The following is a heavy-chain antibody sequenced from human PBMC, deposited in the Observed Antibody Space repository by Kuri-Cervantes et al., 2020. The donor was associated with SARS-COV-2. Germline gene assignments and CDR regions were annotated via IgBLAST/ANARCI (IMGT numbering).Heavy chain of an antibody. CDR2: IYYSGST. CDR1: GGSISSSSYY. CDR3: ASLTTVRITIFGVVPVDRRFDY. V-gene: IGHV4-39*01. Sequence: SETLSLTCTVSGGSISSSSYYWGWIRQPPGKGLEWIGSIYYSGSTYYNPSLKSRVTISVDTSKNQFSLKLSSVTAANTAVYYCASLTTVRITIFGVVPVDRRFDYWGQGTLVTVSS. J-gene: IGHJ4*02. D-gene: IGHD3-3*01.